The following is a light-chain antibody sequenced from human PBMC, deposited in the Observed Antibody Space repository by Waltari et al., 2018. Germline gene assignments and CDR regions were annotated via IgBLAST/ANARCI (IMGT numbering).Light chain of an antibody. CDR2: WAS. CDR1: QSVLYSSNNKSY. CDR3: QQYYSTPLT. V-gene: IGKV4-1*01. Sequence: DIVMTQSPASLAVSLGERATNNCTSSQSVLYSSNNKSYLAWYQQKPGQPPKLLIYWASTRESGVPDRFSGSGSGTDFSLTISSLQTEDVAVYYCQQYYSTPLTFGGGTKVEIK. J-gene: IGKJ4*01.